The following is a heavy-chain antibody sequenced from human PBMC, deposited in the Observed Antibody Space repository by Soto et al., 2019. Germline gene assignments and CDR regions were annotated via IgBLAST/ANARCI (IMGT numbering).Heavy chain of an antibody. CDR3: ASERIAVAGKLYYYYGMDV. D-gene: IGHD6-19*01. Sequence: GASVKVSCKASGGTFSSYAISWVRQAPGRGLEWMGGIIPIFGTANYAQKFQGRVTITADKSTSTAYMELSSLRSEDTAVYYCASERIAVAGKLYYYYGMDVWGQGTTVTVSS. V-gene: IGHV1-69*06. CDR2: IIPIFGTA. CDR1: GGTFSSYA. J-gene: IGHJ6*02.